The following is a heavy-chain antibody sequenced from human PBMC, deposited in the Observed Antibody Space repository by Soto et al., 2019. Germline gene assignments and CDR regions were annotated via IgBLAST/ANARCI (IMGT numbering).Heavy chain of an antibody. Sequence: QVQLQESGPGLVKPSETLSLTCTVSGGSISSYYWSWIRQPPGKGLEWIGYIYYSGTTNYNPSLKSRITISVDTSKNQLSLKLSSVTAADTAVYYCARRYGYSFDYWGQGTLVTVSS. V-gene: IGHV4-59*08. CDR3: ARRYGYSFDY. J-gene: IGHJ4*02. CDR1: GGSISSYY. D-gene: IGHD5-18*01. CDR2: IYYSGTT.